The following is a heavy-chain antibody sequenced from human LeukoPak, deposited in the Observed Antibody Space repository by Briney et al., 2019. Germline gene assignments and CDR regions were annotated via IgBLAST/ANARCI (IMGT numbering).Heavy chain of an antibody. Sequence: SETLSLTCTVSGGSIRSGSYYWNWIRQPAGKGLEWIGRIYTSGSTNYNPSLKSRVTISVDTSKNQFSLRLSSVTAADTAVYYCARRSIMITFGGVIVPNWFDPWGQGTLVTVSS. V-gene: IGHV4-61*02. D-gene: IGHD3-16*02. CDR1: GGSIRSGSYY. CDR3: ARRSIMITFGGVIVPNWFDP. CDR2: IYTSGST. J-gene: IGHJ5*02.